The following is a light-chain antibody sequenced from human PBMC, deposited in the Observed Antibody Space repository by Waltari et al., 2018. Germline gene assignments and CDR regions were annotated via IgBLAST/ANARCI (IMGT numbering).Light chain of an antibody. CDR1: QGIRND. Sequence: AIQMTQSPPSLSASVGDRVTITCRASQGIRNDLGWYQQKPGKAPKLLISAASNLQGGVPSRFSGSGYGTDFTLTISSLQPGDFATYYCLQDYLYPYTFGQGTKLEIK. J-gene: IGKJ2*01. CDR3: LQDYLYPYT. CDR2: AAS. V-gene: IGKV1-6*01.